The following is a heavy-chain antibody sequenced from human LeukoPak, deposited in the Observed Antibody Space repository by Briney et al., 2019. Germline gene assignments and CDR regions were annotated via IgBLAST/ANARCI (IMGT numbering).Heavy chain of an antibody. D-gene: IGHD1-26*01. J-gene: IGHJ4*02. CDR3: AGRTGLQYSGSYFAY. CDR2: INHSGST. V-gene: IGHV4-34*01. CDR1: GGSFSGYY. Sequence: PSETLSLTCAVYGGSFSGYYWSWIRQPPGKGLEWIGEINHSGSTNYNPSLKSRVTISVDTSKNQFSLKLSSVTAADTAVYYCAGRTGLQYSGSYFAYWGQGTLVTVSS.